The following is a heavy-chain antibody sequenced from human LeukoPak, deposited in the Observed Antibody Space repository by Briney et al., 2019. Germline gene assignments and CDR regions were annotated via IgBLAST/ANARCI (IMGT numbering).Heavy chain of an antibody. J-gene: IGHJ4*02. CDR3: ASDIVLKDY. Sequence: GGSLRLSCAASGFTFSSYEMNWVRQAPGKRLEWVSYISISGTTISYADSVKGRFTISRDNAKNSLYLQMNSLRAEDTAIYYCASDIVLKDYWGQGTLVTVSS. D-gene: IGHD2/OR15-2a*01. CDR2: ISISGTTI. V-gene: IGHV3-48*03. CDR1: GFTFSSYE.